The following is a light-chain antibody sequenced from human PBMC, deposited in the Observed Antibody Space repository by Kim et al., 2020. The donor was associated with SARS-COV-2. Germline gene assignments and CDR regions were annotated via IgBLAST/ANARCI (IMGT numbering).Light chain of an antibody. CDR1: SSIIGNNY. CDR2: DNK. CDR3: GTWDSSLSAGV. J-gene: IGLJ7*01. Sequence: GQKITISCSGSSSIIGNNYVSGYQQRPRTDPKVLIYDNKKRTSGIPDRFSGSKSGTSATLGLTGLQTGDEADYYCGTWDSSLSAGVFGGGTQLTVL. V-gene: IGLV1-51*01.